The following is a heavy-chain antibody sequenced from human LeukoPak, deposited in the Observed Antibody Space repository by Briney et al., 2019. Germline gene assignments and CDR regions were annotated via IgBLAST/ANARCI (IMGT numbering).Heavy chain of an antibody. V-gene: IGHV5-51*01. D-gene: IGHD2-21*02. Sequence: GESLKISCKASGYTFSIYWIAWVRQMPGKGLEWVATIYPGDSKPRYSPSFQGQVTISADRSISTAYLQWSSLKASDTAMYYCARRALPPAYCGGDCFDAFDIWGQGTMVTVSS. CDR2: IYPGDSKP. CDR3: ARRALPPAYCGGDCFDAFDI. J-gene: IGHJ3*02. CDR1: GYTFSIYW.